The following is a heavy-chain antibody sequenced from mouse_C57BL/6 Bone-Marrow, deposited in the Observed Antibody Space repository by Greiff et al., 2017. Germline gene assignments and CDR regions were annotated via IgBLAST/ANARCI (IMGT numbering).Heavy chain of an antibody. D-gene: IGHD1-1*01. Sequence: VQLQQSGAELVRPGASVKLSCKASGYTFTDYEMHWVKQTPVHGLEWIGAIDPETGGTAYNQKFKGKAILTADKSSSTAYMELRSLTSEDSAVYYCTRKLITTVVNFDYWGQGTTLTVSA. V-gene: IGHV1-15*01. CDR2: IDPETGGT. CDR3: TRKLITTVVNFDY. J-gene: IGHJ2*01. CDR1: GYTFTDYE.